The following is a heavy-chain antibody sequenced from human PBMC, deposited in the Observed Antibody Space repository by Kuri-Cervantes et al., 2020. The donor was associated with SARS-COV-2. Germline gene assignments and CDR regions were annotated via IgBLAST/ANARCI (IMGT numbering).Heavy chain of an antibody. J-gene: IGHJ3*02. CDR1: GYSFTSYW. CDR3: ARPLYYYDSSGYPGSVVAFDI. V-gene: IGHV5-51*01. D-gene: IGHD3-22*01. CDR2: IYPGDSDT. Sequence: GESLKISCKGSGYSFTSYWIGWVRQMPGKGLEWMGTIYPGDSDTRYSPSFQGRVTISADKSISTAYLQWSSLKASDTAMYYCARPLYYYDSSGYPGSVVAFDIWGQGTMVTVSS.